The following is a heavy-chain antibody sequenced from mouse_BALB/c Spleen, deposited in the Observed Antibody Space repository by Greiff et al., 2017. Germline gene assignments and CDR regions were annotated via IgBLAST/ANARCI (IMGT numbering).Heavy chain of an antibody. D-gene: IGHD2-4*01. CDR3: TRGDDYDGKGDLDY. CDR1: GYTFTSYW. J-gene: IGHJ4*01. CDR2: IYPGNSDT. Sequence: EVQLQQSGPELVKPGASVKMSCKASGYTFTSYWMHWVKQRPGQGLEWIGAIYPGNSDTSYNQKFKGKAKLTAVTSTSTAYMELSSLTNEDSAVYYCTRGDDYDGKGDLDYWGQGTSVTVSS. V-gene: IGHV1-5*01.